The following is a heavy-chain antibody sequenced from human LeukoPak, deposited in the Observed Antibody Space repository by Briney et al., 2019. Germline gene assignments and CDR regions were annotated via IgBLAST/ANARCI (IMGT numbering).Heavy chain of an antibody. V-gene: IGHV4-38-2*02. D-gene: IGHD2-15*01. CDR3: WSDGGRARIIEY. Sequence: SETLSLTCTASGHSMSSAYSWGWLRQPPGKGLEWIGSIFHSGTTYYNPSLKSRITISLDTSTNQFSLKLTSVTAADTAVYYCWSDGGRARIIEYWGQGTLVTVSS. J-gene: IGHJ4*02. CDR2: IFHSGTT. CDR1: GHSMSSAYS.